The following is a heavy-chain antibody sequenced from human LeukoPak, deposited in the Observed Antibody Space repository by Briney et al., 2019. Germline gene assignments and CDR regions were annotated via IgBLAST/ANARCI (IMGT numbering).Heavy chain of an antibody. CDR1: GFTFSSYG. V-gene: IGHV3-30*02. D-gene: IGHD3-22*01. J-gene: IGHJ6*03. CDR3: AKASLLITMIVVETSDYMDV. CDR2: IRYDGSNK. Sequence: GGSLRLSCAASGFTFSSYGMHWVRQAPGKGLEWVAFIRYDGSNKYYADSVKGRFSISRDNPKNMLYLQMNSLRAEDTAVYYCAKASLLITMIVVETSDYMDVWGKGTTVTVSS.